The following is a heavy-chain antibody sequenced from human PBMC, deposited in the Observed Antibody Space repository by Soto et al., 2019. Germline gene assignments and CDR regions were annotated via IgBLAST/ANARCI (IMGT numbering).Heavy chain of an antibody. CDR1: GFTFSSYA. D-gene: IGHD1-1*01. CDR2: ISYDGSNK. CDR3: ARDRLRYNWNDFPYYYYGMDV. V-gene: IGHV3-30-3*01. J-gene: IGHJ6*02. Sequence: QVQLVESGGGVVQPGRSLRLSCAASGFTFSSYAMQWVRQAPDKGLEWVAVISYDGSNKYYADSVKGRFTISRDNSKNTLYLQMNSLRAEDTAVYYCARDRLRYNWNDFPYYYYGMDVWGQGTTVTVSS.